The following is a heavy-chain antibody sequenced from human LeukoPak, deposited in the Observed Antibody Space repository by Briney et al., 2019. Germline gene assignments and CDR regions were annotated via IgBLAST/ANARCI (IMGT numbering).Heavy chain of an antibody. D-gene: IGHD3-22*01. J-gene: IGHJ3*02. V-gene: IGHV5-51*01. CDR1: GYRFTNYW. Sequence: GDSLKISCKGSGYRFTNYWIGWVRQMPGKGLEWMGIIYPGDSDTRYSPSFQGQVTLSADKSISTAYLQWSSLKASDTAMYYCARRIVVVTYDAFDIWGQGTMVTVSS. CDR2: IYPGDSDT. CDR3: ARRIVVVTYDAFDI.